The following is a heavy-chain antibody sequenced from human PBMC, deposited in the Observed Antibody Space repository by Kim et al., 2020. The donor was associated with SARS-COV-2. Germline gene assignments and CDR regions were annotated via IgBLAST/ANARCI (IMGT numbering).Heavy chain of an antibody. CDR3: VTRNYYNWGRYYEGAPFDF. CDR2: ISSDGGST. D-gene: IGHD3-10*01. CDR1: GFTFSNYA. Sequence: GGSLRLSCSVSGFTFSNYAMNWVRQAPGKGLEYVSAISSDGGSTYYADSVKGRFTISRDNSKNTLYVQMSSLRVEDTAIYYCVTRNYYNWGRYYEGAPFDFWGQDTLVTVSS. V-gene: IGHV3-64*05. J-gene: IGHJ4*02.